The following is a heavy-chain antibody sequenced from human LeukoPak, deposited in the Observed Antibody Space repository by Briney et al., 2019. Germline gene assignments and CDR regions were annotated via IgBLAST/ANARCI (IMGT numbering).Heavy chain of an antibody. Sequence: ESGPALVKPTQTLTLTCTFSGFSLSTSGMCVSWIRQPPGKTLEWLARIDWDDDRYYSTSLKTRLTISKDTSKNQVVLTMTNMDPVDTATYYCARISGNYYDSSGPRYYFDYWGQGTLVTVSS. J-gene: IGHJ4*02. CDR2: IDWDDDR. CDR3: ARISGNYYDSSGPRYYFDY. V-gene: IGHV2-70*11. CDR1: GFSLSTSGMC. D-gene: IGHD3-22*01.